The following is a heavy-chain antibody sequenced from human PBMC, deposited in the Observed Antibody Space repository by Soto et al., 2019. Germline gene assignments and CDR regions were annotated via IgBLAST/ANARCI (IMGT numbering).Heavy chain of an antibody. Sequence: EVQLVESGGGLVKPGGSLRLSCAASGFTFSSYSMNWVRQAPGKGLEWVSSISSSSSYIYYADSVKGRFTISRDNAKNSLYLQMNSLRAEDTAVYYCARVTGYATEFDCWGQGTLVTVSS. V-gene: IGHV3-21*01. CDR2: ISSSSSYI. CDR3: ARVTGYATEFDC. J-gene: IGHJ4*02. D-gene: IGHD3-9*01. CDR1: GFTFSSYS.